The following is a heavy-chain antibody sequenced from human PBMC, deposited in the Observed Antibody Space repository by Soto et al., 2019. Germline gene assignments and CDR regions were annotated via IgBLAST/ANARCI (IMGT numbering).Heavy chain of an antibody. V-gene: IGHV3-74*01. CDR3: ARGGGSCLRFFDWCATYGMKI. J-gene: IGHJ6*02. Sequence: EVQLVESGGGLVQPGGSLRLSCAASGFTFSSYWMHWVRQAPGKGLVWVSRINSDGSSTCYADSVKGRFTISRDNAKNPLHRQMDSRSGDDTAEYYGARGGGSCLRFFDWCATYGMKIWGQGTTVTASS. CDR1: GFTFSSYW. D-gene: IGHD3-3*01. CDR2: INSDGSST.